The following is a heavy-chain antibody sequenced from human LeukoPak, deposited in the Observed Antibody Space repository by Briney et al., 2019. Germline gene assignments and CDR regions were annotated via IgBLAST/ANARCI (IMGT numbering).Heavy chain of an antibody. D-gene: IGHD2-15*01. CDR2: IYTSGST. V-gene: IGHV4-61*02. Sequence: SETLSLTCTVSGGSISSGTYYWSWIRQPAGKGLEWIGRIYTSGSTNYNPSLKSRVTISVDTSKNQFSLKLSPVTAADTAVYYCAGTPNWFDPWGQGTLVTVSS. CDR1: GGSISSGTYY. J-gene: IGHJ5*02. CDR3: AGTPNWFDP.